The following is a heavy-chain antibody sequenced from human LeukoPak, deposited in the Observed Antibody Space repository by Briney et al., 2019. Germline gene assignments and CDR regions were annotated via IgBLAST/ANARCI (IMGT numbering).Heavy chain of an antibody. J-gene: IGHJ5*01. CDR3: TRAGYSSGFDS. Sequence: PGGSLTLSCAASGFTFSGYWMHWVRQAPGKGLVWVSRINSDGYSITYADSVKGRFTISRDNAKNTLYLQMNSLIAEDTAVYFCTRAGYSSGFDSWGQGTLVTVSS. D-gene: IGHD6-19*01. V-gene: IGHV3-74*03. CDR1: GFTFSGYW. CDR2: INSDGYSI.